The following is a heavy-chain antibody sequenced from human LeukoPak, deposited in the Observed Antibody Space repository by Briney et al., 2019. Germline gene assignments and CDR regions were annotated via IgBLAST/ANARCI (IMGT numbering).Heavy chain of an antibody. CDR1: GVSISTYY. CDR2: FCYSGRA. J-gene: IGHJ4*02. D-gene: IGHD1-26*01. CDR3: ARMYSGTSYYFDY. Sequence: PSETLSLTCSVSGVSISTYYWIWIRQPPAKGLEWMGFFCYSGRAKYNPSLKSRVTMSVDTSKNQFSLKLSSVTAADTAVYYCARMYSGTSYYFDYWGQGTLVTVSS. V-gene: IGHV4-59*01.